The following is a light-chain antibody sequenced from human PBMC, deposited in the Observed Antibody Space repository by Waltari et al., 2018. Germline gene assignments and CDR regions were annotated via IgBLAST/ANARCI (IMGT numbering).Light chain of an antibody. Sequence: SYALTQPPSVSVSPGEPAKIACSGDALPKQYDYWYRQTPGQDPVVVIYNVTVRPSGFRGRFSGPSSGTTVTLTISGVQAEHEADYYCLSADIGGTQGVFGGGTKLTVL. V-gene: IGLV3-25*03. CDR2: NVT. CDR3: LSADIGGTQGV. CDR1: ALPKQY. J-gene: IGLJ2*01.